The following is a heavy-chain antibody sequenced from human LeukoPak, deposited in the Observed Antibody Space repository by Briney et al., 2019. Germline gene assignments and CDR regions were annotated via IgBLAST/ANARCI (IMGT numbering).Heavy chain of an antibody. CDR1: GFTFSGSA. Sequence: PGGSLRLSCAASGFTFSGSAMHWVRQASGKGLEWVGHIRTKDNNYATAYAASVKGRFTISRDDSNNTAYQQMNSLKTEDTAVYYCTRLGRYYFDYWGQGTLVTVSS. CDR2: IRTKDNNYAT. J-gene: IGHJ4*02. CDR3: TRLGRYYFDY. V-gene: IGHV3-73*01.